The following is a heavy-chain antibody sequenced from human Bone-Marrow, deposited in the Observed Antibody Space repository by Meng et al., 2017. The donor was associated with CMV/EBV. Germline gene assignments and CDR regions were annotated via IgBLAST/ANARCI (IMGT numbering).Heavy chain of an antibody. V-gene: IGHV3-30*02. CDR1: GFTFSSYG. CDR3: ARGGDSSGYSPLYYFDY. CDR2: IRYDGSNK. Sequence: GESLKISCAASGFTFSSYGMHWVRQAPGKGLEWVAFIRYDGSNKYYADSVKGRFTISRDNSKNTLYLQMNSLRAEDTAVYYCARGGDSSGYSPLYYFDYWGQGTLVTVSS. J-gene: IGHJ4*02. D-gene: IGHD3-22*01.